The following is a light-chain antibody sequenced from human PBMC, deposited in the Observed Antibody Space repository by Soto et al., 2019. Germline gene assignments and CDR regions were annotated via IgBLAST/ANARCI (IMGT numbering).Light chain of an antibody. J-gene: IGKJ5*01. Sequence: EIVLTQSPDTLSLSPGERATLSCRASQSISSNYLAWYQQKPGQAPRLLIYGTFSRATGIPDRFSGSGSGTDFTLPISRLEHEDVAVFYCQHYGRSPPITFGLATRLEIK. CDR2: GTF. CDR1: QSISSNY. CDR3: QHYGRSPPIT. V-gene: IGKV3-20*01.